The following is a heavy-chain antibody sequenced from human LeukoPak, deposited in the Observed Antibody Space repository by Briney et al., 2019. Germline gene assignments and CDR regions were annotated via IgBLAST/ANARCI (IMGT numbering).Heavy chain of an antibody. J-gene: IGHJ4*02. CDR3: ARGQGVVAPIDY. V-gene: IGHV1-8*01. CDR2: MNSNSGNT. CDR1: GYSITSYD. D-gene: IGHD2-15*01. Sequence: GASVMVSCRASGYSITSYDINWVRQAAGQGLEWVGWMNSNSGNTGYARKFQGRVTLTRDTSINTAYMEVNSLTSEDTAVYYCARGQGVVAPIDYWGQGTLVTVSS.